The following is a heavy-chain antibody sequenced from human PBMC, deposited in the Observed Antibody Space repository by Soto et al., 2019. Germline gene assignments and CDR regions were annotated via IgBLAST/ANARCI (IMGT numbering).Heavy chain of an antibody. CDR2: VHESGST. D-gene: IGHD1-26*01. J-gene: IGHJ4*02. V-gene: IGHV4-59*03. Sequence: SETLSLTCSVSGDAISNYYWSWIPQTPGRGLEWIGCVHESGSTDYNPSLRGRVIISLHTSKSQFSLSMRSATAADTATYSCARATRELITYFFAYWGQGIPVTVSS. CDR1: GDAISNYY. CDR3: ARATRELITYFFAY.